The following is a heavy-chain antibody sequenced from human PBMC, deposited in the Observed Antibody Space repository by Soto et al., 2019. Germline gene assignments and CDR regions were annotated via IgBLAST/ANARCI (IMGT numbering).Heavy chain of an antibody. Sequence: GGSLRLSCAASGFTFSTYSMNWVRQAPGKGLEWVSYISSSGSTIFYTDSVKGRFTVSRDNAKNSLYLQMNSLRAEDTAVYYCARAYSNYYFEYWGQGTLVTVSS. CDR1: GFTFSTYS. D-gene: IGHD2-21*01. V-gene: IGHV3-48*01. J-gene: IGHJ4*02. CDR3: ARAYSNYYFEY. CDR2: ISSSGSTI.